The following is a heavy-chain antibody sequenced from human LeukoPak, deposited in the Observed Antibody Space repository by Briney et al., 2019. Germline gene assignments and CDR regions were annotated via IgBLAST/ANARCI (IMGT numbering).Heavy chain of an antibody. J-gene: IGHJ5*02. CDR2: IIPIFGIA. V-gene: IGHV1-69*04. Sequence: SVKVSCKATGGTFSSYAISWVRQAPGQGLEWMGRIIPIFGIANYAQKFQGRVTITADKSTSTAYMELSSLRSEDTAVYYCARDHCSGGSCPWSWFDPWGQGTLVTVSS. D-gene: IGHD2-15*01. CDR1: GGTFSSYA. CDR3: ARDHCSGGSCPWSWFDP.